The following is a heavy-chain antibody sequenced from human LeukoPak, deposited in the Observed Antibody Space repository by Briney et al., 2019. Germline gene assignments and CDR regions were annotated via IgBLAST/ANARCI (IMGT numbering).Heavy chain of an antibody. CDR2: IYYSGST. V-gene: IGHV4-59*01. Sequence: SETLSLTCTVSGGSISSYYWSWIRQPPGKGLEWIGYIYYSGSTNYNPSLKSRVTISVDTSKNQFSLKLSSVTAADTAVYYCAKQGRQIPFGGVVAIAPFDIWGQGTMVTVSS. CDR3: AKQGRQIPFGGVVAIAPFDI. D-gene: IGHD3-16*02. CDR1: GGSISSYY. J-gene: IGHJ3*02.